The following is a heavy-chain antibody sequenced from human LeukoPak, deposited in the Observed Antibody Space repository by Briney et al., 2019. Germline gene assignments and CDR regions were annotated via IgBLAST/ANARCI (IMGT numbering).Heavy chain of an antibody. V-gene: IGHV3-23*01. CDR2: INAVDADT. J-gene: IGHJ5*02. Sequence: PGGSLRLSCAASGFIFSNHAMTWVRQAPGKGLEYVSTINAVDADTYYADAVKGRFTVSRDNSKNTLYLQMNSLRAEDTAVYYCARDTYYDISGYPSWFDPWGQGTLVTVSS. CDR3: ARDTYYDISGYPSWFDP. CDR1: GFIFSNHA. D-gene: IGHD3-22*01.